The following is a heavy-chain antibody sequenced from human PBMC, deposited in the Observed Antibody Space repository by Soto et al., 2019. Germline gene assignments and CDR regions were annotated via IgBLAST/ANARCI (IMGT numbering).Heavy chain of an antibody. CDR2: IIPIFGTA. Sequence: SVKVSCKASGGTFSSYAISWVRQAPGQGLEWMGGIIPIFGTANYAQKFQGRVTITADESTSTAYMELSSLRSEDTAVYYCARKLPPNAPDYYYYGMDVWGQGTTVTVSS. CDR1: GGTFSSYA. V-gene: IGHV1-69*13. J-gene: IGHJ6*02. D-gene: IGHD2-15*01. CDR3: ARKLPPNAPDYYYYGMDV.